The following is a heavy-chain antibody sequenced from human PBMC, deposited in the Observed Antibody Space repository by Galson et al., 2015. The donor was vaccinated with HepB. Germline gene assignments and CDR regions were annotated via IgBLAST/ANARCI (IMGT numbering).Heavy chain of an antibody. J-gene: IGHJ4*02. CDR2: IYGSGGST. Sequence: SLRLSCAASGFTFSSYAMSWVRQAPGKGLEWLSNIYGSGGSTYYADSVKGRFTISRDNSKNTLWLQMNSLRVEDTAVYYCAKEHSSGWYWGQGTLVTVSS. V-gene: IGHV3-23*01. CDR3: AKEHSSGWY. CDR1: GFTFSSYA. D-gene: IGHD6-25*01.